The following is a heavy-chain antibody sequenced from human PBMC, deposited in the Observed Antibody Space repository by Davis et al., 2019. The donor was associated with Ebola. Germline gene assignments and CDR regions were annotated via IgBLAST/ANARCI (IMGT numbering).Heavy chain of an antibody. D-gene: IGHD2-2*02. V-gene: IGHV3-23*01. J-gene: IGHJ4*02. Sequence: GESLKISCAASGFTFSSYAMSWVRQAPGKGLEWVSAISGSGGSIYYADSVKGRFTISRDNSKNTLYLQMNSLRAEDTAVYYCAKTAGCSSTSCYTLRPFDYWGQGTLVTVSS. CDR1: GFTFSSYA. CDR3: AKTAGCSSTSCYTLRPFDY. CDR2: ISGSGGSI.